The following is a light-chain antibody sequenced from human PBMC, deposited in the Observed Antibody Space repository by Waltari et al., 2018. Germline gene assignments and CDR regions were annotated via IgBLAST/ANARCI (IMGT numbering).Light chain of an antibody. CDR1: HSISNN. V-gene: IGKV3-15*01. Sequence: EIVLTHSPATLSVSPGETATLSCRASHSISNNLAWYQQKPGQAPRLLIYGASARATGIPARFSGSGSGTEFTLTISSLQSEDFAIYYCQQYNNWPPVFTFGPGTKVDF. CDR3: QQYNNWPPVFT. J-gene: IGKJ3*01. CDR2: GAS.